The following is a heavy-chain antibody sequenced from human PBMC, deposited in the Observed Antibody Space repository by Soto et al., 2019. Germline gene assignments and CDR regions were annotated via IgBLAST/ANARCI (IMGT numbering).Heavy chain of an antibody. Sequence: QVQLQESGPGLVKPSQTLSLTCTVSGGSISSGGYYWSWIRQHPGKGLEWIGYIYYSGSTYYNPSLKSRVTISVDPSKNQFSLKLSSVTAADTAVYYCARAYDILTGILGGWFDPWGQGTLVTVSS. CDR2: IYYSGST. CDR3: ARAYDILTGILGGWFDP. J-gene: IGHJ5*02. V-gene: IGHV4-31*03. D-gene: IGHD3-9*01. CDR1: GGSISSGGYY.